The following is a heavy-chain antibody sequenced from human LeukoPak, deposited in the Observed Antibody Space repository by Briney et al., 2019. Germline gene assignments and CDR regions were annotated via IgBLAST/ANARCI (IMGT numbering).Heavy chain of an antibody. CDR3: AKDHYYGSGSYYNDNYMDV. Sequence: GGSLRLSCAASGFTFDNYWMHWVRQAPGKGLVWVSRINSDGSSTMYADSVKGRFTLSRDNAKNTLYLQMHSLRGEDTAVYYCAKDHYYGSGSYYNDNYMDVWGKGTTVTISS. V-gene: IGHV3-74*03. CDR2: INSDGSST. CDR1: GFTFDNYW. J-gene: IGHJ6*03. D-gene: IGHD3-10*01.